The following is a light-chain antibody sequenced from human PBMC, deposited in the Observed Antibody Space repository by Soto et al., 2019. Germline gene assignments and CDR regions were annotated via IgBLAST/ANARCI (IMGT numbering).Light chain of an antibody. CDR2: DAS. CDR3: QQRSNWPLT. J-gene: IGKJ4*01. Sequence: EIVLTQSPATLSLSPGETASLSCRASQSVSSYLAWYQQKPGQAPRLLIYDASNWATGIPARFSGSGSGTDFTLTISSLEPEDFAVYYCQQRSNWPLTFGGGTKVDIK. V-gene: IGKV3-11*01. CDR1: QSVSSY.